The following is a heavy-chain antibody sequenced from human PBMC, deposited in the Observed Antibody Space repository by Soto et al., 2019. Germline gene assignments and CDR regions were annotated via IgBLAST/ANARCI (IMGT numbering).Heavy chain of an antibody. V-gene: IGHV5-51*01. D-gene: IGHD2-15*01. J-gene: IGHJ6*02. CDR1: GYSFTSYW. CDR3: ARLPKIFTHCSGGSCRKPEGRHYYYGMDV. Sequence: PGESLKISCKGSGYSFTSYWIGWVRQMPGKGLEWMGIIYPGDSDTRYSPSFQGQVTISADKSISTAYLQWSSLKASDTAMYYCARLPKIFTHCSGGSCRKPEGRHYYYGMDVWGQGTTVTVSS. CDR2: IYPGDSDT.